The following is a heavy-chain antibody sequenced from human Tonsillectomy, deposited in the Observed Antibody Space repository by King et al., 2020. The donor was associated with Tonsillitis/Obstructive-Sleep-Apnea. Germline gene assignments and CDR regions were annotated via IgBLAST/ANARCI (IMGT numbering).Heavy chain of an antibody. CDR2: IGNKAYGGTT. V-gene: IGHV3-49*04. CDR1: GFTFGDYA. D-gene: IGHD6-19*01. J-gene: IGHJ4*02. CDR3: ARDWFSGWYGASGY. Sequence: VQLVESGGGLVQPGRSLRLSCIASGFTFGDYAMSWVRQTPGKGLEWIGFIGNKAYGGTTEYAASVKGRFTVSRDDSKSIAYLQMKSLKTEDTAVYYCARDWFSGWYGASGYWGQGTLVTVSS.